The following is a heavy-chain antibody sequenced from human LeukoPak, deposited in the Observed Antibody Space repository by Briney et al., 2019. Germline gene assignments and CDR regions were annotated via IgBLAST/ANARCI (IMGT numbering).Heavy chain of an antibody. CDR1: GFTFSSYS. D-gene: IGHD2-2*01. CDR2: ISSSSSTI. J-gene: IGHJ4*02. Sequence: GGSLRLSCAASGFTFSSYSMNWVRQAPGKGLEWVSYISSSSSTIYYADSVKGRFTISRVNSKNTLFLQMNSLRAEDTAIYYCAKDMGYCSSATCYGLDYWGQGTLVTVSS. CDR3: AKDMGYCSSATCYGLDY. V-gene: IGHV3-48*01.